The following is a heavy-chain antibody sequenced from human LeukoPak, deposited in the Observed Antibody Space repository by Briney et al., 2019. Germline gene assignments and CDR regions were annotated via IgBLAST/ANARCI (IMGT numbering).Heavy chain of an antibody. CDR2: IYPGDSDT. CDR1: GYSFTSYW. J-gene: IGHJ4*02. CDR3: ARPVSSSLWSGYPYYFDY. Sequence: GESLKISCKGSGYSFTSYWIGWVRQMPRKGLEWMGIIYPGDSDTRYSPSFQGQVTISADKSISTAYLQWSSLKASDTAMYYCARPVSSSLWSGYPYYFDYWGQGTLVTVSS. V-gene: IGHV5-51*01. D-gene: IGHD3-3*01.